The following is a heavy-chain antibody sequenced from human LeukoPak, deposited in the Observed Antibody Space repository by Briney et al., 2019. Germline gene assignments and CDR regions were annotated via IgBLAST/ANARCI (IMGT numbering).Heavy chain of an antibody. V-gene: IGHV4-39*01. D-gene: IGHD3-22*01. CDR1: GGSISSSSFY. CDR2: IYYSGST. CDR3: ARVKAYYYDTSGQTAPFFDY. Sequence: SETLSLTCTVSGGSISSSSFYWGWIRQPPGKGLEWIASIYYSGSTYYNPSLKSRVAISVDTSKNQFSLKLSSVTAADTAVHYCARVKAYYYDTSGQTAPFFDYWGQGTLVTVSS. J-gene: IGHJ4*02.